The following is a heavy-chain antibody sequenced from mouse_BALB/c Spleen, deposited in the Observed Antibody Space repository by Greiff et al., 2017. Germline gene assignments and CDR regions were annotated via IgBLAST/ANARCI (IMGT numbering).Heavy chain of an antibody. Sequence: QVQLQQSGAELVRPGASVKLSCKASGYTFTSYWINWVKQRPGQGLEWIGNIYPSDSYTNYNQKFKDKATLTVDKSSSTAYMQLSSPTSEDSAVYYCTREDGYPYAMDYWGQGTSVTVSS. CDR2: IYPSDSYT. CDR1: GYTFTSYW. J-gene: IGHJ4*01. D-gene: IGHD2-3*01. V-gene: IGHV1-69*02. CDR3: TREDGYPYAMDY.